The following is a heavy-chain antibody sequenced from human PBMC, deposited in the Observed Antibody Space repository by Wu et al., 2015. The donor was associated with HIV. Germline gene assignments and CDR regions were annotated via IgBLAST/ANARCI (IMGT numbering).Heavy chain of an antibody. J-gene: IGHJ5*02. CDR1: GYTFTDYY. Sequence: QVQLVQSGAEVKKPGASVKVSCKASGYTFTDYYMHWVRQAPGQGLEWMGWINPNSGATDYAQKFQGRVTMTRDTSISTTYMELSRLRSDDTAVYYCARRGGIVYYDISGYTWGQGTLVTVSS. CDR2: INPNSGAT. V-gene: IGHV1-2*02. CDR3: ARRGGIVYYDISGYT. D-gene: IGHD3-22*01.